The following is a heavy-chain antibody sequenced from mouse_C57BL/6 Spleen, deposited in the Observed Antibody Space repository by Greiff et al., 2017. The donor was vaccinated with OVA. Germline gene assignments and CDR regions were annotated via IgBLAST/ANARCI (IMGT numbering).Heavy chain of an antibody. J-gene: IGHJ1*03. CDR3: ARKGFTTVVAHWYFDV. Sequence: VQLQESGAELVRPGASVKLSCKASGYTFTDYYINWVKQRPGQGLEWIARIYPGSGNTYYNEKFKGKATLTAEKSSSTAYMQLSSLTSEDSAVYFCARKGFTTVVAHWYFDVWGTGTTVTVSS. D-gene: IGHD1-1*01. CDR2: IYPGSGNT. V-gene: IGHV1-76*01. CDR1: GYTFTDYY.